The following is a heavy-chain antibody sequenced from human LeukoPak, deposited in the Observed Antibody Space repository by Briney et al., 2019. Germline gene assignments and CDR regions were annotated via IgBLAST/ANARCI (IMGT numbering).Heavy chain of an antibody. D-gene: IGHD6-13*01. V-gene: IGHV1-18*01. J-gene: IGHJ4*02. CDR2: SNTNTGNT. CDR3: ARDGSSSWYQN. CDR1: GYTFTSFG. Sequence: GASVKVSCKASGYTFTSFGISWVRQAPGQGLEWVGWSNTNTGNTNYAQKFQGRVTMTTDTSTSTAYMEVRNLRSDDTAVYYCARDGSSSWYQNWGQGTLVTVSS.